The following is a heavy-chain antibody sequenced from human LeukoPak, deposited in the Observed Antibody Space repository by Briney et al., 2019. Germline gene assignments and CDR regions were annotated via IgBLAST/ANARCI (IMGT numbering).Heavy chain of an antibody. CDR3: AREGGSGSYLDY. Sequence: GASVKVPCKASGGTFSSYAISWVRQAPGQGLEWMGGIIPIFGTANYAQKFQGRVTITADKSTSTAYMELSSLRSEDTAVYYCAREGGSGSYLDYWGQGTLVTVSS. J-gene: IGHJ4*02. CDR2: IIPIFGTA. CDR1: GGTFSSYA. V-gene: IGHV1-69*06. D-gene: IGHD3-10*01.